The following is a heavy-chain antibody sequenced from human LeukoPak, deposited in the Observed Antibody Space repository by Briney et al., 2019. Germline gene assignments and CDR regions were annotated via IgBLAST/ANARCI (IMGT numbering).Heavy chain of an antibody. V-gene: IGHV3-20*04. CDR1: GFTFSRNW. D-gene: IGHD3-16*01. Sequence: GGSLRLSCAASGFTFSRNWMHWVRQAPGKGLKWVSGINWNGVSTGYADSVKGRFTISRDNAKKSMYLQMNSLRAEDTALYYCARDLASSDVWGKGTTVTVSS. J-gene: IGHJ6*04. CDR3: ARDLASSDV. CDR2: INWNGVST.